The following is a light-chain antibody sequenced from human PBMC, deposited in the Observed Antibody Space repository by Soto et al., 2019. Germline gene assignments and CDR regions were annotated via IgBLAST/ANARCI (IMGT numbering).Light chain of an antibody. CDR3: HQYYSYPLT. V-gene: IGKV1-8*01. Sequence: AIRMTQSPSSFSASTGDRVTITCRASQGISSYLAWYQQKPGKAPKLLLYAASTLQSGVPSRFSGSGSGTDFTRTISCLQSEDFATYYCHQYYSYPLTFGGGTKVEIK. CDR2: AAS. CDR1: QGISSY. J-gene: IGKJ4*01.